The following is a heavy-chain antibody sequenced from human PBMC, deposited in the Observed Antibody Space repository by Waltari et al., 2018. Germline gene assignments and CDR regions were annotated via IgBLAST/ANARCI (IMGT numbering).Heavy chain of an antibody. V-gene: IGHV3-53*01. CDR3: ARNKGWYGDGYFDY. Sequence: EVQLVESGGGLIQPGGSLILSCEASAFTVSSNYMRWGRQAPGKGLEWVSVIYSDGRTVYADSVKGRFTISRDNLKNTVDLQMSSLRADDTAVYYCARNKGWYGDGYFDYWGQGTLVSVSS. CDR2: IYSDGRT. D-gene: IGHD6-19*01. J-gene: IGHJ4*02. CDR1: AFTVSSNY.